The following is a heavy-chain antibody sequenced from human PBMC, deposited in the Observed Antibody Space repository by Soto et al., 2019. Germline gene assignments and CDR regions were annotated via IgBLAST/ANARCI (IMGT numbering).Heavy chain of an antibody. V-gene: IGHV1-69*02. J-gene: IGHJ4*02. CDR1: GGTFSSYT. CDR3: ARVGTYYYGSGSYR. D-gene: IGHD3-10*01. CDR2: IIPILGIA. Sequence: SVKVSCKASGGTFSSYTISWVRQAPGQGLEWMGRIIPILGIANYAQKFQGRVTITADKSTSTAYMELSSLRSEDTAVYYCARVGTYYYGSGSYRWGQGTLVTVSS.